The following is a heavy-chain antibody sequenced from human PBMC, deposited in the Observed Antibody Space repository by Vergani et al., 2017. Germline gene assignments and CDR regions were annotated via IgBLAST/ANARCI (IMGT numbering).Heavy chain of an antibody. CDR2: INPNSGGT. CDR1: GYTFTSYY. D-gene: IGHD3-3*01. J-gene: IGHJ4*02. CDR3: AKDRSPMTLRFWADY. Sequence: QVQLVQSGAEVKKPGASVKVSCKASGYTFTSYYMHWVRQAPGQGLEWMGWINPNSGGTNYAQKFQGRVTMTRDTSISTAYMELSRLRSDDTAVYYCAKDRSPMTLRFWADYWGQGTLVTVSS. V-gene: IGHV1-2*02.